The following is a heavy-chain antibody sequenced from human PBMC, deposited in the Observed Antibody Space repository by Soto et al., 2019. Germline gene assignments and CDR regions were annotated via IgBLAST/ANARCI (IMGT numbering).Heavy chain of an antibody. Sequence: QLQLQESGPGLVKPSETLSLTCTVSGGSISSSSYYWGWIRQPPGKGLEWIGSIYYSGSTYYNPSLKSRVTISVDTSKNQFSLKLSSVTAADTAVYYCARHPLWLRKIAVAGNEHQWGQGTLVTVSS. J-gene: IGHJ4*02. V-gene: IGHV4-39*01. CDR1: GGSISSSSYY. CDR2: IYYSGST. CDR3: ARHPLWLRKIAVAGNEHQ. D-gene: IGHD6-19*01.